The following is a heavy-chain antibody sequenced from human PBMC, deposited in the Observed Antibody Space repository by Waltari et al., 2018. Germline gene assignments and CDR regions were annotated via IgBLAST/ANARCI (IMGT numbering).Heavy chain of an antibody. J-gene: IGHJ2*01. CDR3: ARVLDWYFDL. V-gene: IGHV3-7*04. CDR1: GFTFSSYW. Sequence: EVQLVESGGGLVQPGGSLRLSCAASGFTFSSYWMIWVRQAPGKGLEWVSKIKQDGSEKYYVDSVKGRFTISRDNAKNSLYQQMNSLRAEDTAVYYCARVLDWYFDLWGRGTLVTVSS. CDR2: IKQDGSEK.